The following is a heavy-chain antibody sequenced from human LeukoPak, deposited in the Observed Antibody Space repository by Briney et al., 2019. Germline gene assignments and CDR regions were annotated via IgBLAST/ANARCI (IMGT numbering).Heavy chain of an antibody. D-gene: IGHD1-26*01. CDR3: ARPSGSYSKRFDY. Sequence: SETLSLTCAVYGGSFSGYYWSWIRQPPPKGLEWIGEINHNGSANYNPPLKSRVTISVDTSKNQFSLKLSPVTAADSAVYYCARPSGSYSKRFDYWGQGTLVTVSS. V-gene: IGHV4-34*01. CDR2: INHNGSA. CDR1: GGSFSGYY. J-gene: IGHJ4*02.